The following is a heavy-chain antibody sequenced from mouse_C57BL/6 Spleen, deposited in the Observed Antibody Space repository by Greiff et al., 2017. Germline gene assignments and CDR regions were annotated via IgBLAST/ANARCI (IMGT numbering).Heavy chain of an antibody. V-gene: IGHV14-4*01. D-gene: IGHD2-1*01. J-gene: IGHJ4*01. Sequence: VQLQQSGAELVRPGASVKLSCTASGFNIKDDYMHWVKQRPEQGLEWIGWIDPENGDTEYASKFQGKATITADTSSNTAYLQVSSLTSEDTAVYYCTTFGNYGTYAMDYWGQGTSVTVSS. CDR3: TTFGNYGTYAMDY. CDR1: GFNIKDDY. CDR2: IDPENGDT.